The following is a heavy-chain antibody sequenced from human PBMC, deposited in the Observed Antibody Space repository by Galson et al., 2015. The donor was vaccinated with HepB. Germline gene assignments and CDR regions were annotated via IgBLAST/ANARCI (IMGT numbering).Heavy chain of an antibody. J-gene: IGHJ4*02. CDR1: GITFSSYG. V-gene: IGHV3-33*06. Sequence: SLRLSCAASGITFSSYGMHRVRQAPGKGLEWVAIIWSDGSNKYYGDSVKGRFTISRDNSKNTVYPQMNSLRADDTAVYYCAKGGERYCSSTSCYKATAPFEYWGQGTLVTVSS. CDR3: AKGGERYCSSTSCYKATAPFEY. D-gene: IGHD2-2*02. CDR2: IWSDGSNK.